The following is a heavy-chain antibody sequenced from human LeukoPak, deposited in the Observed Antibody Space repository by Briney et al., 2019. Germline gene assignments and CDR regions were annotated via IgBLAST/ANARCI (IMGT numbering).Heavy chain of an antibody. CDR2: ISAYNGNT. D-gene: IGHD3-9*01. Sequence: ASVKVSCKASGYTFTSYGISWVRQAPGQGLEWMGWISAYNGNTNYAQKLQGRVTMTTDTSTSTAYMELRSLRSDDTAVYYCARGITYYDILTGYETELNFDYWGQGTLVTVSS. V-gene: IGHV1-18*01. CDR3: ARGITYYDILTGYETELNFDY. CDR1: GYTFTSYG. J-gene: IGHJ4*02.